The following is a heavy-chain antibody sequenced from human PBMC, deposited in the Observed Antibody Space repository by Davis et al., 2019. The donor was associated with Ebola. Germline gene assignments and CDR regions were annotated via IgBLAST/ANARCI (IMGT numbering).Heavy chain of an antibody. CDR1: GFTFSSYA. CDR2: ISGSGGST. D-gene: IGHD3-3*01. Sequence: GESLKISCAASGFTFSSYAMSWVRQAPGKGLEWVSAISGSGGSTYYADSVKGRFTISRDNSKNTLYLQMNSLRAEDTAVYYCAKLSGIFGVVILSYNFDYWGQGTLVTVSS. J-gene: IGHJ4*02. V-gene: IGHV3-23*01. CDR3: AKLSGIFGVVILSYNFDY.